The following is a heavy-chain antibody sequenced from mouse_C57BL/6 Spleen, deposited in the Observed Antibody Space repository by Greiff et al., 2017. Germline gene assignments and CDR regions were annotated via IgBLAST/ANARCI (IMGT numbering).Heavy chain of an antibody. D-gene: IGHD1-1*01. CDR3: AREYYGNGAMDY. CDR1: GYSITSGYY. CDR2: ISYDGSN. Sequence: EVQRVESGPGLVKPSQSLYLTCSVTGYSITSGYYWNWIRQFPGNKLEWMGYISYDGSNNYNPSLKNRISITRDTSKNQFFLKLNSVTTEDTATYYCAREYYGNGAMDYWGQGTSVTVSS. J-gene: IGHJ4*01. V-gene: IGHV3-6*01.